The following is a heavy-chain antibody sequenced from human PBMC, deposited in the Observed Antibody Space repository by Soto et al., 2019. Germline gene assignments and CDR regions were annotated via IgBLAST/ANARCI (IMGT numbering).Heavy chain of an antibody. V-gene: IGHV5-51*01. Sequence: GESLKISCQGSGYSFTNYWVGCVRQIPGRALEWMGIIHPGDSDTRYSPFFQGQVTISADKSISTAYLQWSSLKASDTAMYYCARHNRYSSTWFEGWFDPWGQGTLVTVSS. CDR3: ARHNRYSSTWFEGWFDP. CDR1: GYSFTNYW. J-gene: IGHJ5*02. CDR2: IHPGDSDT. D-gene: IGHD6-13*01.